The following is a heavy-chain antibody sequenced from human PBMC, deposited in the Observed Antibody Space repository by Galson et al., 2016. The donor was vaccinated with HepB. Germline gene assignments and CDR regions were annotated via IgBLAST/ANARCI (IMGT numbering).Heavy chain of an antibody. CDR3: AKNSRSSYSFPN. D-gene: IGHD1-26*01. V-gene: IGHV3-7*05. Sequence: SLRLSCAASGFTFNYGWMSWVRQAPGKGLEWVANIKPDGSEKHYVDSVKGRFAISRDNAKNSVFLQMNSLRADDSAVYYCAKNSRSSYSFPNWGQGTLVTVSS. CDR2: IKPDGSEK. J-gene: IGHJ4*02. CDR1: GFTFNYGW.